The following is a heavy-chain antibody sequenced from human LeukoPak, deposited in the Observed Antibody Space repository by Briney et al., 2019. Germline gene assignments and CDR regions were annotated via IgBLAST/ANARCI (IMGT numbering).Heavy chain of an antibody. CDR3: ARDRGYSRSWALFDP. D-gene: IGHD6-13*01. CDR1: GGTCSSYA. CDR2: IIPILGIA. J-gene: IGHJ5*02. V-gene: IGHV1-69*04. Sequence: SVKVSCKASGGTCSSYAISWVRQAPGQGLVWMGRIIPILGIANYAQKFQGRVTIHADKSTSTAYMELSSLRSEDTAVYYCARDRGYSRSWALFDPWGKGTLVSVSS.